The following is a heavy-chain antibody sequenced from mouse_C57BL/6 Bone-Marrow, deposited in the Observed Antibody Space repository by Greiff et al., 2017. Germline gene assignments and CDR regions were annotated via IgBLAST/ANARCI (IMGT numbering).Heavy chain of an antibody. CDR2: IYPGNSDT. CDR3: TRDLSIYYDYGRGAY. Sequence: EVQLQQSGTVLARPGASVKMSCKTSGYTFTSYWMHWVKQRPGQGLDWIGAIYPGNSDTSYNPKFTGKAKLTAVTSASAAYMGLSSLTHEDSTVYYCTRDLSIYYDYGRGAYWGQGTLVTVSA. V-gene: IGHV1-5*01. J-gene: IGHJ3*01. D-gene: IGHD2-4*01. CDR1: GYTFTSYW.